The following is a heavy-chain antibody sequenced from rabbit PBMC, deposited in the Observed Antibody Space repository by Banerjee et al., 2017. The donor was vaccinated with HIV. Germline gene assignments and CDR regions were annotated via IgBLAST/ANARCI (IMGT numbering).Heavy chain of an antibody. D-gene: IGHD1-1*01. J-gene: IGHJ3*01. CDR3: AREGASSSGYYL. Sequence: QEQLEESGGDLVKPGASLTLTCTASGFSFSISYYMCWVRQAPGKGLEWIACIDTSSGNTYYASWAKGRFTISKTSSTTVTLQMTSLTVADTATYFCAREGASSSGYYLWGQGTLVTDS. CDR2: IDTSSGNT. CDR1: GFSFSISYY. V-gene: IGHV1S45*01.